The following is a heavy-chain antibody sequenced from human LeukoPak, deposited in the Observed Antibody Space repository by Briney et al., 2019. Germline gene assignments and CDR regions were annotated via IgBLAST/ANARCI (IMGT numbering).Heavy chain of an antibody. D-gene: IGHD3-10*01. Sequence: GGSLRLSCAASGFTFSSYGMHWVRQAPGKGLEWVAVIWYDGSTKYYADSVKGRFTISRDNSKNTLYLQMNSLKTEDTAVYYCTTVYGFGELLDWYFDLWGRGTLVTVSS. V-gene: IGHV3-33*01. J-gene: IGHJ2*01. CDR3: TTVYGFGELLDWYFDL. CDR1: GFTFSSYG. CDR2: IWYDGSTK.